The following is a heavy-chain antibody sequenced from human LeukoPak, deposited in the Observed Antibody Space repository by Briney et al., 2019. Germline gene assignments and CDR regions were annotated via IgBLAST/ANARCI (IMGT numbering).Heavy chain of an antibody. Sequence: GGSLRLSCAASGFTFSSYAMSWVRQAPGKGLEWVSAISGSGGSTYYADSVKGRFTIPRDNSKNTLYLQMNSLRAEDTAVYYCAKNGDLTTNYCFDYWGQGTLVTVSS. CDR3: AKNGDLTTNYCFDY. D-gene: IGHD4-17*01. V-gene: IGHV3-23*01. J-gene: IGHJ4*02. CDR2: ISGSGGST. CDR1: GFTFSSYA.